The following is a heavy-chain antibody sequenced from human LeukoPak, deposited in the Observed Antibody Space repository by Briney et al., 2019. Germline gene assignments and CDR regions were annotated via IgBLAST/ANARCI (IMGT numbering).Heavy chain of an antibody. CDR2: IYYSGST. D-gene: IGHD1-14*01. V-gene: IGHV4-59*08. Sequence: PSGTLSLTCTVSGGSISSYYWSWIRQPPGKGLEWIGYIYYSGSTNYNPSLKSRVTISVDTSKNQFSLKLSSVTAADTAVHYCARRSPNHLWALFDYWGQGTLVTVSS. CDR1: GGSISSYY. J-gene: IGHJ4*02. CDR3: ARRSPNHLWALFDY.